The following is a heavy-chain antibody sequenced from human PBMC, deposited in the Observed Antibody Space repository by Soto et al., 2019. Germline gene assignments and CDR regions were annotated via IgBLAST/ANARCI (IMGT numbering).Heavy chain of an antibody. J-gene: IGHJ4*02. CDR2: IYPGDSDT. Sequence: GESLKIFCKGSGYNFTSYWIGWVRQMPGKALEWMGIIYPGDSDTRYSPSFQGQVTISADKSISTAYLQWSSLKASDTAMYYCARWYCSSTSCYGDYWGQGSLVTVSS. CDR1: GYNFTSYW. D-gene: IGHD2-2*01. V-gene: IGHV5-51*01. CDR3: ARWYCSSTSCYGDY.